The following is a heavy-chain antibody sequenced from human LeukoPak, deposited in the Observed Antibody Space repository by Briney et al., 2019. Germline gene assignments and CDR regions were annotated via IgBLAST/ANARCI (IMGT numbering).Heavy chain of an antibody. V-gene: IGHV4-59*12. CDR2: IYYSGST. CDR1: GGSISNYY. Sequence: PSETLSLTCTVSGGSISNYYWSWVRQPPGKGLEWIGYIYYSGSTNYNPSLKSRVTISVDTSKNQFSLKLSSVTAADTAVYYCARLQRITMIVVVMRSYFDYWGQGTLVTVSS. J-gene: IGHJ4*02. CDR3: ARLQRITMIVVVMRSYFDY. D-gene: IGHD3-22*01.